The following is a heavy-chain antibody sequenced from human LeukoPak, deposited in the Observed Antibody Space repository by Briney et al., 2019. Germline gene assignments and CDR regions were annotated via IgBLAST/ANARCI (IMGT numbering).Heavy chain of an antibody. CDR2: INHSGST. CDR1: GGSFSGYY. CDR3: ARGRGIVGATEDEYYFDY. J-gene: IGHJ4*02. D-gene: IGHD1-26*01. Sequence: SETLSLTCAVYGGSFSGYYWSWIRQPPGKGLEWIGEINHSGSTNYNPSLKGRVTISVDTSKNQFSLKLSSVTAADTAVYYCARGRGIVGATEDEYYFDYWGQGTLVTVSS. V-gene: IGHV4-34*01.